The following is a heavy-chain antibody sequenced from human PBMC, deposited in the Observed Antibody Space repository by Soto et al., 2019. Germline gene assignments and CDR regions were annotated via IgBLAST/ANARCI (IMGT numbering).Heavy chain of an antibody. V-gene: IGHV4-31*03. Sequence: QVQLQESGPGLVKPSQTLSLTCTVSGGSISSGGYYWSWIRQHPGKGLEWIGYIYYSGSTYYNPYLKSRGTISVDTSKNQCSLKLSSVTAADTAVYYCARVCGGDCHYGMDVWGQGTTVTVSS. D-gene: IGHD2-21*02. CDR1: GGSISSGGYY. CDR2: IYYSGST. J-gene: IGHJ6*02. CDR3: ARVCGGDCHYGMDV.